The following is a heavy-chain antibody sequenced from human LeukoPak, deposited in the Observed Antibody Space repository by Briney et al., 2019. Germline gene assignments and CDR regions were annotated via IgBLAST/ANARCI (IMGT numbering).Heavy chain of an antibody. V-gene: IGHV3-23*01. CDR3: AKVLAGSQDY. Sequence: GGSLRLSCAASGFTFNSYALSWVRQAPGKGLEWVSTIGGGGENTYYADSVKGRFTISRDSSKNTVYLHMKSLRAEDTAVYFCAKVLAGSQDYWGQGTLVTVTS. CDR1: GFTFNSYA. J-gene: IGHJ4*02. CDR2: IGGGGENT. D-gene: IGHD1-26*01.